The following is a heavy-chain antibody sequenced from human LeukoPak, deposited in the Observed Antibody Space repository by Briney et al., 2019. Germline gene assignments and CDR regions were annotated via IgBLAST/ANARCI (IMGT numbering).Heavy chain of an antibody. CDR2: ISSGSGAI. D-gene: IGHD1-1*01. CDR3: ARDRYLGLDY. CDR1: GFGFSSYT. Sequence: GGSLRLSCTASGFGFSSYTMNWVRQAPGKGLEWVSYISSGSGAIYYADSVKGRFTISRDNAENSLYLQMNSLRVEDTAVYYCARDRYLGLDYWGQGTLVTVSS. J-gene: IGHJ4*02. V-gene: IGHV3-48*01.